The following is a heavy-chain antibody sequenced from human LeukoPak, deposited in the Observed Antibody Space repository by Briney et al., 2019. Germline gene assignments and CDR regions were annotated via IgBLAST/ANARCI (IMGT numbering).Heavy chain of an antibody. Sequence: ASVKVSCKASGYTFTGYYMHWVRQAPGQGLEWMGWINPNSGGTNYAQKFQGRVTMTRDTSISTAYMELSRLRSDDTAVYYCARKYYDFWSGYYSEDYWGQGTLVTVSS. D-gene: IGHD3-3*01. CDR2: INPNSGGT. V-gene: IGHV1-2*02. CDR1: GYTFTGYY. CDR3: ARKYYDFWSGYYSEDY. J-gene: IGHJ4*02.